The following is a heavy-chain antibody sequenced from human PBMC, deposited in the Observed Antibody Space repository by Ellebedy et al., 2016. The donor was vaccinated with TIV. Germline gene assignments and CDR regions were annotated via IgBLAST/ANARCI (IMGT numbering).Heavy chain of an antibody. D-gene: IGHD3-3*01. J-gene: IGHJ4*02. CDR1: NGSIASGGYT. CDR3: ARYALGSGSFDF. Sequence: SQTLSLTCXVSNGSIASGGYTWGWIRQPPGMGLEWIGNTYPSGNTYYTPSLKTRVNISVDRSKNQFSLKLISVTAADTAVYFCARYALGSGSFDFWGQGTLVTVSS. CDR2: TYPSGNT. V-gene: IGHV4-30-2*01.